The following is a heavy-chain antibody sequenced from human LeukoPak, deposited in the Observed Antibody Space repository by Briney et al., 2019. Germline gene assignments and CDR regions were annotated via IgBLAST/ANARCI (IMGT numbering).Heavy chain of an antibody. Sequence: PGGSLRLSCAASGFTFSSYWMSWVRQAPGKGLEWVANIKQDGSEKYYVDSVKGRFTISRDNAKNSLYLQMNSLRAEDTAVYYCARDNPYYYDSSAYYVVWGQGTLVTVSS. CDR2: IKQDGSEK. D-gene: IGHD3-22*01. V-gene: IGHV3-7*01. J-gene: IGHJ4*02. CDR3: ARDNPYYYDSSAYYVV. CDR1: GFTFSSYW.